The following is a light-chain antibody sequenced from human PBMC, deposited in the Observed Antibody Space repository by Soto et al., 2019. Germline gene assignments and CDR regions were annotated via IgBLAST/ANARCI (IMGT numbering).Light chain of an antibody. J-gene: IGKJ2*01. V-gene: IGKV3-11*01. CDR3: QQRSNWPPYT. Sequence: EIVLTQSPATLSLSPGERATLSCRASQCVSSYLAWYQQKPGQAPRLLIYDATNRAPGIPARFSGSGSGTDFTLAISSLEPEEFAVYYCQQRSNWPPYTFGQGTKLEIK. CDR2: DAT. CDR1: QCVSSY.